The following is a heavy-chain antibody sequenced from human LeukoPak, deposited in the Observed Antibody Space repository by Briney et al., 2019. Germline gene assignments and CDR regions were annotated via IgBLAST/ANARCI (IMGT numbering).Heavy chain of an antibody. Sequence: ASVTVSFKASGYTFTSYGISWVRQAPGQGLEWMGWISAYNCNTNYAQKLQGRVTMTTDTSTSTAYMELRSLRSDDTAVYYCARVYYDILTGYFGHYYYGMDVWGQGTTVTVSS. CDR2: ISAYNCNT. V-gene: IGHV1-18*01. CDR3: ARVYYDILTGYFGHYYYGMDV. J-gene: IGHJ6*02. D-gene: IGHD3-9*01. CDR1: GYTFTSYG.